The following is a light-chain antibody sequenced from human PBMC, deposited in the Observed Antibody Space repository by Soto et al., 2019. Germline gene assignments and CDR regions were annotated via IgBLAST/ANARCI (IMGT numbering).Light chain of an antibody. Sequence: QSVLTQPPSVSGAPGQRVTISCTGTNSNIGADYGVQWYQQFPGTVPKLLIYGNNNRPSGVSDRFSGSKSATSASLAITGLQPGDEADYYCQSYDSNLVGLVFGAGTQLTVL. CDR3: QSYDSNLVGLV. CDR1: NSNIGADYG. CDR2: GNN. J-gene: IGLJ3*02. V-gene: IGLV1-40*01.